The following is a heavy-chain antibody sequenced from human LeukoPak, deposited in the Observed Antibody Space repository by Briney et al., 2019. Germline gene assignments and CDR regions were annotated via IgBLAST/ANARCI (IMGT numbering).Heavy chain of an antibody. CDR1: GYTFTGYY. CDR2: MNPNSGNT. V-gene: IGHV1-8*02. D-gene: IGHD6-13*01. J-gene: IGHJ3*02. Sequence: ASVKVSCKASGYTFTGYYMHWVRQAPGQGLEWMGWMNPNSGNTGYAQKFQGRVTMTRNTSISTAYMELSSLRSEDTAVYYCARGRAAGTRRAFDIWGQGTMVTVSS. CDR3: ARGRAAGTRRAFDI.